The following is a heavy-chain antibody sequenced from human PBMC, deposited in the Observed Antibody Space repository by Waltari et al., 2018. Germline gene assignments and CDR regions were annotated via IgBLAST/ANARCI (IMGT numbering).Heavy chain of an antibody. Sequence: QVQLVESGGGVVKPGRSLRLSCAASGFTFSRYGMHWVRQAPGKGLEWCAVILNDGRKQADDDSVKGRFTISRDNSRKTLFLQMSSLRAEDTALYYCVRDDDREDNGFDIWGQGTMVTVSS. CDR3: VRDDDREDNGFDI. CDR1: GFTFSRYG. V-gene: IGHV3-30*12. J-gene: IGHJ3*02. D-gene: IGHD3-22*01. CDR2: ILNDGRKQ.